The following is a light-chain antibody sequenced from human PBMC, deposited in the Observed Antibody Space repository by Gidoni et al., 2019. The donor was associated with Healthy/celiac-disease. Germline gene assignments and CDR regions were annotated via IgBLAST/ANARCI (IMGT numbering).Light chain of an antibody. Sequence: VSPAGTVTLTCCCSTGAVTSDHWPYWLQQSPGQPPRPLIYDTTNKHSCTPPRFSGSLLGGKAALTLSGAQPEDEAEYYCLLSYTGARVFGGGTRLTVL. J-gene: IGLJ2*01. V-gene: IGLV7-46*01. CDR2: DTT. CDR3: LLSYTGARV. CDR1: TGAVTSDHW.